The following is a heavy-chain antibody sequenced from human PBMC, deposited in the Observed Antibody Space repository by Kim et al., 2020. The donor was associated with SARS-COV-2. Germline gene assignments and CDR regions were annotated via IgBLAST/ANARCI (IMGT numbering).Heavy chain of an antibody. Sequence: GGSLRLSCAASGFTFSSYSMNWVRQAPGKGLEWVSYISSSSSTTNYADSVKGRFTISRDNAKNSLYLQMNSLRAEDTAVYYCESHADRYCSSTSCYGYYYYGLDVWGGGTGVTLSS. CDR3: ESHADRYCSSTSCYGYYYYGLDV. CDR1: GFTFSSYS. V-gene: IGHV3-48*04. D-gene: IGHD2-2*01. CDR2: ISSSSSTT. J-gene: IGHJ6*04.